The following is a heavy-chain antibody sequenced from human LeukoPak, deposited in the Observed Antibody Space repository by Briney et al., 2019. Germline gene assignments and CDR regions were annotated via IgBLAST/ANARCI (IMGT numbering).Heavy chain of an antibody. V-gene: IGHV3-20*04. CDR1: GFTFDDYG. CDR2: INWNGGST. D-gene: IGHD1-26*01. CDR3: ARDRGPYGDFPGAHYYYMDV. Sequence: GGSLRLSCAASGFTFDDYGMSWVRQAPGKGLEWVSGINWNGGSTGYADSVKGRFTISRDNAKNSLYLQMNSLRAEDTAVYYCARDRGPYGDFPGAHYYYMDVWGKGTTVTVSS. J-gene: IGHJ6*03.